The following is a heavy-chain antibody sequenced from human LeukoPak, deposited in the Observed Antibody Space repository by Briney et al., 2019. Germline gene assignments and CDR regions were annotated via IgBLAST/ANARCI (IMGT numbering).Heavy chain of an antibody. CDR2: ISSTSSYI. D-gene: IGHD6-19*01. CDR1: GFTFSTYA. V-gene: IGHV3-21*01. Sequence: GGSLRLSCAASGFTFSTYAMSWVRQAPGRGLEWVSSISSTSSYIYYADSVKGRFTISRDNADNSLYLQMNSLRAEDTAVYYCARGYSSGWSAFDYWGQGTLVTVSS. J-gene: IGHJ4*02. CDR3: ARGYSSGWSAFDY.